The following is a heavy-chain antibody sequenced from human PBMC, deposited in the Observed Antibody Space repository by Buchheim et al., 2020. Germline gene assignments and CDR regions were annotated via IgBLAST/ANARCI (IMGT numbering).Heavy chain of an antibody. CDR1: GFTFSSYV. Sequence: QVQLVESGGGVVQPGRSLRLSCAASGFTFSSYVMHWVRQAPGKGLEWVAVIWYDGSKKYYADSVKGRFTISRDNSKNTLYLQMNSLRAEDTAVYYCARDGGELYANDYGGQGIL. J-gene: IGHJ4*02. D-gene: IGHD3-16*01. CDR2: IWYDGSKK. V-gene: IGHV3-33*01. CDR3: ARDGGELYANDY.